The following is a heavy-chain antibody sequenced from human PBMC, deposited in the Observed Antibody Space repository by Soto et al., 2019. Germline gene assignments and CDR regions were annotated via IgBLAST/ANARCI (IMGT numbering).Heavy chain of an antibody. CDR3: VPLCRYCSTTTPS. D-gene: IGHD2-2*01. CDR2: ISGNGGDYT. J-gene: IGHJ4*02. CDR1: GFTFSTYA. V-gene: IGHV3-23*01. Sequence: EVQLLESGGGLVQPGGSLRLSCAASGFTFSTYAMSWVRQAPRKGLEWVSAISGNGGDYTYYADSVKGRFTISRDNSKNTLYMQMNSLRAEDTAVYYCVPLCRYCSTTTPSWGQGTLVTVSS.